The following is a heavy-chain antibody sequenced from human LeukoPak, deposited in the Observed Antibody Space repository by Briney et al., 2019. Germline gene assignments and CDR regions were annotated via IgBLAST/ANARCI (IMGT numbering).Heavy chain of an antibody. CDR1: GYTFTSYD. CDR3: ARGLEYYYDSSGYYGYEDI. V-gene: IGHV1-8*01. J-gene: IGHJ3*02. Sequence: ASVKVSCKASGYTFTSYDINWVRQATGQGLEWMGWMNPSSGNTGYAQKFQGRVTMTRNTSISTAYMELSSLRSEDTAVYYCARGLEYYYDSSGYYGYEDIWGQGTMVTVSS. D-gene: IGHD3-22*01. CDR2: MNPSSGNT.